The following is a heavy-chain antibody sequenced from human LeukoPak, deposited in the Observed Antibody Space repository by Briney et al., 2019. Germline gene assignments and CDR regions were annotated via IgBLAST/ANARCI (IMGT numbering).Heavy chain of an antibody. CDR3: AHRDGGYFDY. V-gene: IGHV2-5*02. J-gene: IGHJ4*02. CDR2: IYGAGEI. CDR1: GFSLTTSEVA. D-gene: IGHD5-24*01. Sequence: ESGPTLVKPTQTLTLTCTFSGFSLTTSEVAVGWIRQPPGKALEWLALIYGAGEIHYSPSLNNGLTITKVTSKNQVVLTMTNMDPVDTATYYCAHRDGGYFDYWGQGTLDTVSS.